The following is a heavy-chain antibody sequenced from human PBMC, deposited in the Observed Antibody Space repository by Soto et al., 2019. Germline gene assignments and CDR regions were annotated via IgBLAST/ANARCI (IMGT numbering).Heavy chain of an antibody. D-gene: IGHD3-16*01. CDR1: GASISRDH. CDR2: EYSGTS. V-gene: IGHV4-59*08. CDR3: ATYTAGGGGRGY. J-gene: IGHJ4*02. Sequence: QVQLQESGPGLVKPSETLSLTCTVSGASISRDHWNWIRQPPGKGLEWIGEYSGTSNYNPSLRSRVPIWVDTSKNPGSVKRGSVTAADAAGDCCATYTAGGGGRGYWGQGTLVTVSS.